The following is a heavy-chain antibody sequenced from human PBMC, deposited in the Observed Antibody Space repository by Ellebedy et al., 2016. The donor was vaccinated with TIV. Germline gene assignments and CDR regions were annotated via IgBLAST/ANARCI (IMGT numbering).Heavy chain of an antibody. CDR2: TRNKANSYTT. J-gene: IGHJ6*02. Sequence: GGSLRLSCAASGFSFSNYAVTWVRQAPGKGLEWVGRTRNKANSYTTEYAASVKGRFTISRDDSKNSLYLQMNSLKTEDTAVYYCAREWYSSGWFPYYYYYGMDVWGQGTTVTVSS. CDR3: AREWYSSGWFPYYYYYGMDV. V-gene: IGHV3-72*01. D-gene: IGHD6-19*01. CDR1: GFSFSNYA.